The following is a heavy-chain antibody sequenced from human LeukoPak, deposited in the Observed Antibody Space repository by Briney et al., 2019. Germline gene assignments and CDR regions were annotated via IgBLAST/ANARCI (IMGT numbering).Heavy chain of an antibody. CDR3: ARRDDSSGYHKIFDY. V-gene: IGHV4-38-2*02. D-gene: IGHD3-22*01. CDR1: GYSISSGYY. CDR2: ISHSGST. Sequence: SETLSLTCTVSGYSISSGYYWGWIRQPPGQGLEWIGTISHSGSTYYNPSLKSRVIISVDTSKNQFSLKLTSVTAADTAVYYCARRDDSSGYHKIFDYWGPGTLVTVSS. J-gene: IGHJ4*02.